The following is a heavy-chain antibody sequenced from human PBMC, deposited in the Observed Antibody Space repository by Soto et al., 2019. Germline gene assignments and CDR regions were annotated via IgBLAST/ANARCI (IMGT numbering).Heavy chain of an antibody. CDR3: ARALDSSGYDYAL. V-gene: IGHV5-51*01. J-gene: IGHJ4*02. CDR2: IYPGDSDT. Sequence: GESLKISCKGSGYSFTSYWIGWVRQMPGKGLEWMGIIYPGDSDTRYSPSFQGQVTISADKSISTAYLQWSSLKASDTAMYYCARALDSSGYDYALWGQGTLVTVSS. D-gene: IGHD3-22*01. CDR1: GYSFTSYW.